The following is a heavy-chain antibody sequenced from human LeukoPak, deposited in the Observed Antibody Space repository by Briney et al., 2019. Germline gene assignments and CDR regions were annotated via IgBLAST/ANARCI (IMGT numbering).Heavy chain of an antibody. Sequence: PGGSLRLSCAASGFTLSSYSMNWVRQAPGKGLEWVANIKQDGSEKYYVDSVKGRFTISRDNAKNSLYLQMNSLRAEDTAVYYCARDHILWFGELFDYWGQGTLVTVSS. CDR2: IKQDGSEK. V-gene: IGHV3-7*04. J-gene: IGHJ4*02. CDR3: ARDHILWFGELFDY. D-gene: IGHD3-10*01. CDR1: GFTLSSYS.